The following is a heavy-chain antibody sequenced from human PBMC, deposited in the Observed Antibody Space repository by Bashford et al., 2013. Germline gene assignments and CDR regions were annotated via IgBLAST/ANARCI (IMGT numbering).Heavy chain of an antibody. V-gene: IGHV3-30-3*01. CDR2: ISYDGNNK. J-gene: IGHJ4*02. CDR3: TRATSVSFDS. CDR1: GFTFSNYA. D-gene: IGHD3-16*02. Sequence: GGSLRLSCAASGFTFSNYAMHWVRQAPGKGLEWVAVISYDGNNKYYADSVKGRFTISRDNSNNTLYVQMSSLRPEDTAIYYCTRATSVSFDSWGQGTVVTVSS.